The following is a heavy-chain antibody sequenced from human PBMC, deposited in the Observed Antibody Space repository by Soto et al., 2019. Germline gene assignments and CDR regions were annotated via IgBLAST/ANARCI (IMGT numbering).Heavy chain of an antibody. D-gene: IGHD3-10*01. CDR1: GFSLSTSGVG. J-gene: IGHJ4*02. CDR2: IYWNEDK. CDR3: AHRSAVTYYNPRTFDY. V-gene: IGHV2-5*01. Sequence: QITLQESGPTLVKPTQTLTLTCTFSGFSLSTSGVGVGWIRQPPGKALEWLALIYWNEDKRYSPSLKSRLTITKYTSKNEVVLTMTDMDPVDTATYYCAHRSAVTYYNPRTFDYWCQGTLVTVSS.